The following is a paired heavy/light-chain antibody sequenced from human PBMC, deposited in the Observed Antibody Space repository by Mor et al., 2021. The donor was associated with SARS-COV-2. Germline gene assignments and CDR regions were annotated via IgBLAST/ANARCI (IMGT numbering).Light chain of an antibody. Sequence: QSVLTQPPSVSGAPGQRVTISCTGSSSNIGAGYDVHWYQQLPGTAPKVLIYGNSNRPSGVPDRFSGSKSGTSASLAITGLQAEDEADYYCQSYDNSLSAVLFGGGTKLTVL. CDR3: QSYDNSLSAVL. V-gene: IGLV1-40*01. CDR1: SSNIGAGYD. CDR2: GNS. J-gene: IGLJ2*01.
Heavy chain of an antibody. J-gene: IGHJ4*02. D-gene: IGHD3-16*01. CDR1: GFTFSSYD. CDR3: AKAAGFLWGSYS. V-gene: IGHV3-23*01. Sequence: EVQLLESGGGLVQPGGSLRLSCAASGFTFSSYDMSWVRQAPGKGLEWVSGISNSGVNTYYADSAKGRFTISRDNSKNTLFLQMSSLRAEDTALYYCAKAAGFLWGSYSWGQGTLVTVSS. CDR2: ISNSGVNT.